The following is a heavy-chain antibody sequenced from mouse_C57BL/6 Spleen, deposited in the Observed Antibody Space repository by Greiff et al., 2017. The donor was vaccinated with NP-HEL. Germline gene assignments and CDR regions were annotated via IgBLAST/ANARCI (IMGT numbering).Heavy chain of an antibody. D-gene: IGHD1-1*01. CDR1: GYSFTGYY. V-gene: IGHV1-31*01. Sequence: VQLKQSGPELVKPGASVKISCKASGYSFTGYYMHWVKQSHGNILDWIGYIYPYNGVSSYNQKFKGKATLTVDKSSSTAYMELRSLTSEDSAVYYCARQSYYGVDYYAMDYWGQGTSVTVSS. J-gene: IGHJ4*01. CDR2: IYPYNGVS. CDR3: ARQSYYGVDYYAMDY.